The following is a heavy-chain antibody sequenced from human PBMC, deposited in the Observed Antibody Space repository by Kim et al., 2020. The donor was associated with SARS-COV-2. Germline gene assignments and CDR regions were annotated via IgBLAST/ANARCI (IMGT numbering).Heavy chain of an antibody. V-gene: IGHV3-23*01. J-gene: IGHJ4*02. CDR3: AKRAFDFWSGYFLDY. D-gene: IGHD3-3*01. Sequence: VSMRGRITISRYHSKNSLYLQMNRLRAEDTAVYYCAKRAFDFWSGYFLDYWGQGTLVTVSS.